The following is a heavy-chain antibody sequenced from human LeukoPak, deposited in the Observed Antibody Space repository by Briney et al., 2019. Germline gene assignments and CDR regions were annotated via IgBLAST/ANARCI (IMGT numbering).Heavy chain of an antibody. D-gene: IGHD3-10*01. J-gene: IGHJ4*02. Sequence: KAGGSLRLSCAASGFTFSDYYMSWIRQAPGKGLEWVSYISSSGSTIYYADSVKGRFTISRDNAKNSLYLQMNSLRAEDTAVYYCARERTPKYYYGSGGYFRYFDYWGQGTLVTVSS. CDR3: ARERTPKYYYGSGGYFRYFDY. CDR1: GFTFSDYY. CDR2: ISSSGSTI. V-gene: IGHV3-11*04.